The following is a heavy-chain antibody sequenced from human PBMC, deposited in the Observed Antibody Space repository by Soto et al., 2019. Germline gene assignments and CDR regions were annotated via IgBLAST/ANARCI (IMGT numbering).Heavy chain of an antibody. J-gene: IGHJ2*01. CDR3: AKVHYGDPIYPSNCWYFDL. D-gene: IGHD4-17*01. CDR2: ISGSGGST. Sequence: EVQLLESGGGLVQPGGSLRLSCAASGFTFSSYAMRRVRQAPGKGLEWVSAISGSGGSTYYADSVKGRFTISRDNSKNTLYLQMNSLRVEDTAVYYCAKVHYGDPIYPSNCWYFDLWGRGTLVTVSS. CDR1: GFTFSSYA. V-gene: IGHV3-23*01.